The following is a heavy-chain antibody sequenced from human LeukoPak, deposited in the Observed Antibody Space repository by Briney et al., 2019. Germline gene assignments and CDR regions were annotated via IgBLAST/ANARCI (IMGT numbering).Heavy chain of an antibody. CDR3: ARYPYSGANWFDP. Sequence: MPSQTLSLTCTVSGGSISSGSYYWSWIRQPAGKGLEWIGRIYTSGSTNYNPSLKSRVTISVDTSKNQFSLKLSSVTAADTAVYYCARYPYSGANWFDPWGQGTLVTVSS. D-gene: IGHD1-26*01. J-gene: IGHJ5*02. V-gene: IGHV4-61*02. CDR2: IYTSGST. CDR1: GGSISSGSYY.